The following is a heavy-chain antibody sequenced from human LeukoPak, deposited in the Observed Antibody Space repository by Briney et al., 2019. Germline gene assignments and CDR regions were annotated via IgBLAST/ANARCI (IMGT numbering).Heavy chain of an antibody. CDR3: ARSPSGDGYDY. CDR1: GFTFSSYE. D-gene: IGHD5-24*01. J-gene: IGHJ4*02. Sequence: GGSLRLSCAASGFTFSSYEMNWVRQAPGKGLEWVSYINSSGSTIYYADSVKGRFTISRDNAKNSLYLQMNSLRAEDTAVYYCARSPSGDGYDYWGQGTLVTVSS. CDR2: INSSGSTI. V-gene: IGHV3-48*03.